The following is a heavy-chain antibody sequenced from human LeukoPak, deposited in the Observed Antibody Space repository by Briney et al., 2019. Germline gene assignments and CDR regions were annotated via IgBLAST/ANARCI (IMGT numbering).Heavy chain of an antibody. J-gene: IGHJ4*02. CDR1: GDSISSSY. D-gene: IGHD6-19*01. CDR3: ARVRLGRGLDY. Sequence: SETLSLTCTVSGDSISSSYWGWIRQPAGKGLGWIGCIHTSGSTYYSPSLKSRVTMSVDTSTNQFSLKLSSVTAADTAMYYCARVRLGRGLDYWGQGTLVTVSS. V-gene: IGHV4-4*07. CDR2: IHTSGST.